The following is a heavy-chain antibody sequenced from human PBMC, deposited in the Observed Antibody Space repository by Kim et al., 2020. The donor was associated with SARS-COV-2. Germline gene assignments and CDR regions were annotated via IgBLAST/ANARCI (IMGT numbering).Heavy chain of an antibody. J-gene: IGHJ4*02. D-gene: IGHD3-10*01. CDR2: ITESGLT. CDR1: GFTFSIYD. Sequence: GGSLRLSCEGSGFTFSIYDMSWVRQPPGKGLEWVSHITESGLTYYTDSVKGRFSISRDDSNSILYMQMNTLRAEDSGVYYCAREATAGLRSYYSLWGQGVLVTVSS. CDR3: AREATAGLRSYYSL. V-gene: IGHV3-23*01.